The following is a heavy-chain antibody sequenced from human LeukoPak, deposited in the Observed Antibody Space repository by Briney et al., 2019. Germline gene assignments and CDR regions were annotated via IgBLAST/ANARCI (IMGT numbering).Heavy chain of an antibody. Sequence: GASVKVSCKASGDTFTSYYMHWVRQAPGQGLEWMGWINPNSGGTNYAQKFQGRVTMTRDTSISTAYMELSRLRSDDTAVYYCAREDSGYSYGLFDYWGQGTLVTVSS. CDR3: AREDSGYSYGLFDY. J-gene: IGHJ4*02. D-gene: IGHD5-18*01. CDR1: GDTFTSYY. CDR2: INPNSGGT. V-gene: IGHV1-2*02.